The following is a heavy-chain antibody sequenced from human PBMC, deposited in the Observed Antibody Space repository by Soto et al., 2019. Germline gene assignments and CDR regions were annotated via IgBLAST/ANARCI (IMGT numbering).Heavy chain of an antibody. Sequence: KPSETLSLTCAVSGYSISSGYYWGWIRQPPGKGLEWIGSIFQTGSTYYNPSLKSRVTISLDTSKNQFSLNLNSVTAADTAVYYCVRDRRNNYVYYFGMDVWGQGTTVTVSS. V-gene: IGHV4-38-2*02. CDR3: VRDRRNNYVYYFGMDV. CDR2: IFQTGST. J-gene: IGHJ6*02. CDR1: GYSISSGYY.